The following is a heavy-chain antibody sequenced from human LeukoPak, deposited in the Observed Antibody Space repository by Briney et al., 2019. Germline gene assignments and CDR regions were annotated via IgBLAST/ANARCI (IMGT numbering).Heavy chain of an antibody. J-gene: IGHJ4*02. CDR2: ISYDGSNK. CDR3: ARDRITMVRGVYGALDY. V-gene: IGHV3-30-3*01. Sequence: GGSLRLSCAASGFTFSSYAMHWVRQAPGKGLEWVAVISYDGSNKYYADSVKGRFTISRDNSKNTLYLQMNSLRAEDSAVYYCARDRITMVRGVYGALDYWGQGTLVTVSS. CDR1: GFTFSSYA. D-gene: IGHD3-10*01.